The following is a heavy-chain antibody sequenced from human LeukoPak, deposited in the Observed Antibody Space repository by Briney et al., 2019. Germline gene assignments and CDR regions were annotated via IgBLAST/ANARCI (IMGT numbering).Heavy chain of an antibody. D-gene: IGHD6-19*01. CDR3: AKTISPVAGTYNYFDY. CDR1: GFTFSSYA. Sequence: PGGSLRLSCAASGFTFSSYAMHWVRQAPGKGLEWVAVISYDGSNKYYADSVKGRFTISRDNSKNTLYLQMNSLRAEDAAVYYCAKTISPVAGTYNYFDYWGQGTLVTVSS. J-gene: IGHJ4*02. V-gene: IGHV3-30*18. CDR2: ISYDGSNK.